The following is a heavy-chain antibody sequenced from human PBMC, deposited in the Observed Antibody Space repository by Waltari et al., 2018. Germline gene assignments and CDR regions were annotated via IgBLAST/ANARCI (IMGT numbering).Heavy chain of an antibody. CDR1: GGTFSSYA. D-gene: IGHD4-17*01. CDR2: IIPIFGTA. Sequence: QVQLVQSGAEVKKPGSSVKVSCKASGGTFSSYAISWVRRAPGQGLAWMGGIIPIFGTANYAQKFHGRVTITTDESTSTAYMELSSLRSEDTAVYYCARGPHYGDPYYYYYGMDVWGQGTTVTVSS. V-gene: IGHV1-69*05. J-gene: IGHJ6*02. CDR3: ARGPHYGDPYYYYYGMDV.